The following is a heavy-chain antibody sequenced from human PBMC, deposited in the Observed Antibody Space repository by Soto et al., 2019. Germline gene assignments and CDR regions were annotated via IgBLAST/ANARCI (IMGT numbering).Heavy chain of an antibody. CDR3: ARRYGGNFDY. CDR2: LYYSGST. D-gene: IGHD3-16*01. CDR1: GGSISSSSYY. V-gene: IGHV4-39*07. J-gene: IGHJ4*02. Sequence: SETLSLTCTVSGGSISSSSYYWGWIRQPPGKGLEWIGSLYYSGSTFYNQSLKSRVTISVDTSKNQFSLKLSSVTAADTAVYYCARRYGGNFDYWGQGTLVTVSS.